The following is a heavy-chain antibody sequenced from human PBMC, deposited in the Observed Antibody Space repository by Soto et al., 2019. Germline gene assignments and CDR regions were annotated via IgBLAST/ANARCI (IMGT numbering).Heavy chain of an antibody. J-gene: IGHJ5*01. CDR2: SYYNGDT. CDR1: GDSVSSTSYY. CDR3: AREGGVLRLSNWFDS. D-gene: IGHD3-3*01. V-gene: IGHV4-61*01. Sequence: PSETLSLTCTVSGDSVSSTSYYWSWVRQSPGKGLEWIGYSYYNGDTNYNPSLKSRVTISVDTSKNQFYLKLTSVTAADTAVYFCAREGGVLRLSNWFDSWGQGVQVTVS.